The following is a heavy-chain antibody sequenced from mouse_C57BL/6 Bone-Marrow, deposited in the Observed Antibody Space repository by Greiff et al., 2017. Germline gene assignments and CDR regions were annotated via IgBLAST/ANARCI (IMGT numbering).Heavy chain of an antibody. CDR2: IDPENGDT. CDR1: GFNIKDDY. J-gene: IGHJ2*01. V-gene: IGHV14-4*01. Sequence: VQLQQSGAELVRPGASVKLSCTASGFNIKDDYMHWVKQRPEQGLEWIGWIDPENGDTEYASKFQGKATITADTSSNTAYLQLSGLSSEDTAVYYCTTHYGNYYFDYWGQGTTLTVSS. D-gene: IGHD2-1*01. CDR3: TTHYGNYYFDY.